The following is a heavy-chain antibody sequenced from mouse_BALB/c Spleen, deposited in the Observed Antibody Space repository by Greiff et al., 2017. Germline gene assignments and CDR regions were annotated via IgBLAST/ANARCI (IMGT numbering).Heavy chain of an antibody. J-gene: IGHJ2*01. CDR1: GYTFTSYT. D-gene: IGHD2-4*01. CDR3: AKEGPTMITREESYFDY. Sequence: QVQLQQSGADLARPGASVKMSCKASGYTFTSYTMHWVKQRPGQGLEWIGYINPSSGYTNYNQKFKDKATLTADKSSSTAYMQLSSLTSEDSAVYYCAKEGPTMITREESYFDYWGQGTTLTVSS. CDR2: INPSSGYT. V-gene: IGHV1-4*01.